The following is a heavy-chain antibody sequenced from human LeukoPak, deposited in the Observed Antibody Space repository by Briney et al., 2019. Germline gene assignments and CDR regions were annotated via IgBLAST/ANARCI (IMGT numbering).Heavy chain of an antibody. CDR3: AGALPRIVLTDAIDI. D-gene: IGHD1-26*01. J-gene: IGHJ3*02. V-gene: IGHV3-21*01. Sequence: PGGSLRLSCAASGFTFSSYSMNWVRQAPGKGLEWVSSISSSSSYIYYADSVKGRFTISRDNAKNSLYLQVNSLRVEDTAVYYCAGALPRIVLTDAIDIWGQGTLVTVSS. CDR1: GFTFSSYS. CDR2: ISSSSSYI.